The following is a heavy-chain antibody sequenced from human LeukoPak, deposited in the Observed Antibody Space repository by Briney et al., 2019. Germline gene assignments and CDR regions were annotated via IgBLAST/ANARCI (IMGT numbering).Heavy chain of an antibody. D-gene: IGHD2-2*01. J-gene: IGHJ3*02. CDR1: GGSISSYY. V-gene: IGHV4-59*01. Sequence: SETLSLTCTVSGGSISSYYWSWIRQPPGKGLEWIGYIYYSGSTNYNPSLKSQVTISVDTSKNQFSLKLSSVTAADTAVYYCARVKYQLPPDAFDIWGQGTMVTVSS. CDR3: ARVKYQLPPDAFDI. CDR2: IYYSGST.